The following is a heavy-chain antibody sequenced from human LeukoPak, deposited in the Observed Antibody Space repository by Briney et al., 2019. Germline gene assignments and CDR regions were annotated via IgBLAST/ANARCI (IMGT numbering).Heavy chain of an antibody. CDR1: GFTFSSYA. J-gene: IGHJ4*02. Sequence: PGGSLRLSCAASGFTFSSYAMNWVRQAPGKGLEWVSVISGSGGSTYYADSVKGRFTTSRDNSKNTLYLQMNSLRAEDTAVYYCAIPRGIAAAGTIFDYWGQGTLVTVSS. CDR2: ISGSGGST. D-gene: IGHD6-13*01. CDR3: AIPRGIAAAGTIFDY. V-gene: IGHV3-23*01.